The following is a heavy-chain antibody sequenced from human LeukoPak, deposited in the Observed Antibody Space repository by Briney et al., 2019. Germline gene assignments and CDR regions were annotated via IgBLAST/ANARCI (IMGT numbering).Heavy chain of an antibody. CDR2: ITSEGGTK. Sequence: PGRSLRLSCAASGFTFSSYGMHWVRQAPGKGLEWVAVITSEGGTKSHADSVKGRFTITRDNSKNTLYLQMNSLRTEDTAVYYCARASGYSSGWYRYYGMNVWGQGTTVTVSS. D-gene: IGHD6-19*01. J-gene: IGHJ6*02. CDR3: ARASGYSSGWYRYYGMNV. CDR1: GFTFSSYG. V-gene: IGHV3-30*03.